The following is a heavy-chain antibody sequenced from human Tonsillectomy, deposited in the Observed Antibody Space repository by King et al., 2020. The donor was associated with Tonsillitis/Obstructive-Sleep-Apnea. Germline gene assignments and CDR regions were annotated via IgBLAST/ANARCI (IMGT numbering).Heavy chain of an antibody. CDR1: GFTFSSYA. V-gene: IGHV3-30*04. CDR2: ISYDGSNK. Sequence: VQLVESGGGVVQPGRSLRLSCAASGFTFSSYAMHWVRQAPGKGLEWVAVISYDGSNKYYADSVKGRFTISRDNSKNTLYLQMNSLRAEDTAVYYCAGEGVAVPPLSFDYWGQGTLVTVSS. J-gene: IGHJ4*02. CDR3: AGEGVAVPPLSFDY. D-gene: IGHD6-19*01.